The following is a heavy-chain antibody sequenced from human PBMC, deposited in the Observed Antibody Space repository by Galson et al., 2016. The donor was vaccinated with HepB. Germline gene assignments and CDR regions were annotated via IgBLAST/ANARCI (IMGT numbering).Heavy chain of an antibody. CDR2: ISSSSSYI. CDR3: AGADFWMGSHYYGMDV. V-gene: IGHV3-21*01. Sequence: SLRLSCAASGFTFSSYSMNWVRQAPGKGLEWVSSISSSSSYIYYADSVKGRFTISRDNAKNSLYLQMNSLRAEDTAVYYCAGADFWMGSHYYGMDVWGQGTTVTVSS. CDR1: GFTFSSYS. D-gene: IGHD3-3*01. J-gene: IGHJ6*02.